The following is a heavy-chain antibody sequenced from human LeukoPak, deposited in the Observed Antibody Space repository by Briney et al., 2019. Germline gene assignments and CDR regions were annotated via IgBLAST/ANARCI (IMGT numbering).Heavy chain of an antibody. CDR1: GGSISSYY. CDR3: AKTSRKGSVCGFDI. J-gene: IGHJ3*02. D-gene: IGHD2-2*01. V-gene: IGHV4-59*08. Sequence: SETLSLTCTVPGGSISSYYWSWLRQPPGKGLEWLAYIYYSGSGSTNYNPSLSSRVTISVDTSKNQFSLKLSSVTAADTAVYYCAKTSRKGSVCGFDIWGQGTMVTVSS. CDR2: IYYSGSGST.